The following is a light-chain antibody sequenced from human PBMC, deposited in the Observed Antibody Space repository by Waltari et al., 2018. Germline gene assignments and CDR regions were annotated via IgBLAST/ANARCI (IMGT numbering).Light chain of an antibody. Sequence: EIVLTQSPGTLSVSPGERATLPCRARQSVSSNLAWYQQKPGQAPRLLIYGASTRATGIPARFSGSGSGTEFTLTISSLQSEDFAVYYCQQYNNWPPYTFGQGTKLEIK. V-gene: IGKV3-15*01. CDR3: QQYNNWPPYT. CDR1: QSVSSN. CDR2: GAS. J-gene: IGKJ2*01.